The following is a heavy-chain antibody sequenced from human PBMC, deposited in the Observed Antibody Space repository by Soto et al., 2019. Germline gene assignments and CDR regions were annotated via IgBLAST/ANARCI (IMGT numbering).Heavy chain of an antibody. CDR3: GAAAGTWRPHPVEDY. J-gene: IGHJ4*02. V-gene: IGHV1-69*12. CDR2: IIPIFGTA. CDR1: GGTFSSYA. Sequence: QVQLVQSGAEVKKPGSSVKVSCKASGGTFSSYAISWVRQAPGQGLEWMGGIIPIFGTANYAQKFQGRVTITADESRSTAYMELSSLRSEDTAVYNCGAAAGTWRPHPVEDYWGQGTLVTVSS. D-gene: IGHD6-13*01.